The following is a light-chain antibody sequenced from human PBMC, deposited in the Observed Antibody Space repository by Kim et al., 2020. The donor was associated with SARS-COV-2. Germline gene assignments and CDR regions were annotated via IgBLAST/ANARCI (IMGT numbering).Light chain of an antibody. CDR1: QSVSSN. Sequence: SPRERATLSCRAGQSVSSNLAWYQQKPGQAPRLLIYGASTRATGIPARFSGSGSGTEFTLTISSLQSEDFAVYYCQQYNNWPPLTFGGGTKVDIK. CDR2: GAS. CDR3: QQYNNWPPLT. J-gene: IGKJ4*01. V-gene: IGKV3-15*01.